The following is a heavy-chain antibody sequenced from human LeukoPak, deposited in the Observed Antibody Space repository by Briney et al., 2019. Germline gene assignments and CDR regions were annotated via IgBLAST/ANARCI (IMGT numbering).Heavy chain of an antibody. CDR3: ARVATTFGGYYFDH. J-gene: IGHJ4*02. D-gene: IGHD3-3*01. V-gene: IGHV4-39*07. CDR2: IFHSGST. CDR1: GGSISDRSFY. Sequence: SETLSLTCTVSGGSISDRSFYWGWIRQPPGQGLEWLGHIFHSGSTSYNSSLRSRVTIVATSKKQFFLAVNSVTAADTAVYYCARVATTFGGYYFDHWGLGILVTVSS.